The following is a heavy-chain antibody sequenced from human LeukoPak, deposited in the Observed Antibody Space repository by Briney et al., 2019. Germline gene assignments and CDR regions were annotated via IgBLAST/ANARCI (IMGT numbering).Heavy chain of an antibody. V-gene: IGHV1-2*06. Sequence: GASVKVSCKASGYTFTGYYMYWVRQAPGQGLEWMGRINPNSGGTDYAQNFQGRVTMTRDTSISTAYMELSRLRSDDTAVYYCARGYCSGGTCYLVENWFDPWGQGTPVTVSS. CDR2: INPNSGGT. D-gene: IGHD2-15*01. CDR1: GYTFTGYY. J-gene: IGHJ5*02. CDR3: ARGYCSGGTCYLVENWFDP.